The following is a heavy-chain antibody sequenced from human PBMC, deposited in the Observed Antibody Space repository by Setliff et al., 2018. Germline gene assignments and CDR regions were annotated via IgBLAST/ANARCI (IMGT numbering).Heavy chain of an antibody. V-gene: IGHV4-4*08. CDR1: GGSISSYY. Sequence: SETLSLTCTVSGGSISSYYWSWIRQPPGKGLEWIGYIYNSGSTNYNPSLKGRVTISADTSTNHFSLKLTSVTAADTAVYYCARDNTIVGATDYWGQGALVTVSS. CDR2: IYNSGST. J-gene: IGHJ4*02. D-gene: IGHD1-26*01. CDR3: ARDNTIVGATDY.